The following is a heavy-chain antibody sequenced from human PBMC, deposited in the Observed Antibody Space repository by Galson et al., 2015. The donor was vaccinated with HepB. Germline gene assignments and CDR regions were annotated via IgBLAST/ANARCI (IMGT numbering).Heavy chain of an antibody. J-gene: IGHJ4*02. Sequence: SLRLSCAASGFTVSSNYMSWVRQAPGKGLEWVSVIYSGGSTYYADSVKGRFTISRDNSKNTLYLQMNSLRAEDTAVYYCARDYYDSSGFVHFDYWGQGTLVTVSS. CDR2: IYSGGST. V-gene: IGHV3-66*01. CDR1: GFTVSSNY. CDR3: ARDYYDSSGFVHFDY. D-gene: IGHD3-22*01.